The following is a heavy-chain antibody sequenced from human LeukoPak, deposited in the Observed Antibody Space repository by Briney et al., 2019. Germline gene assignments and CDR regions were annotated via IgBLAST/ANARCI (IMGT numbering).Heavy chain of an antibody. D-gene: IGHD5-12*01. V-gene: IGHV3-66*01. J-gene: IGHJ4*02. CDR1: EFSVGSNY. CDR3: AIRKSGNAIDY. Sequence: GGSLRLSCAASEFSVGSNYMTWVRQAPGKGLEWVSLIYSGGSTYYADSVKGRFSISRDKSKNTFLQMNSLRAEDTAVYYCAIRKSGNAIDYWGQGTLVTVSS. CDR2: IYSGGST.